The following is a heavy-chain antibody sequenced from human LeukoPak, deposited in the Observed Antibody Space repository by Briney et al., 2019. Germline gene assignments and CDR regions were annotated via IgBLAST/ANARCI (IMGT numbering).Heavy chain of an antibody. J-gene: IGHJ4*02. Sequence: PGGSLRLSCAAPGFTFSSYAMHWVRQAPGKGLEWVAVISYDGSNKYYADSVKGRFTISRDNSKNTLYLQMNSLRAEDTAVYYCARGDLYYDILTGYYYWGQGTLVTVSS. V-gene: IGHV3-30-3*01. CDR3: ARGDLYYDILTGYYY. D-gene: IGHD3-9*01. CDR1: GFTFSSYA. CDR2: ISYDGSNK.